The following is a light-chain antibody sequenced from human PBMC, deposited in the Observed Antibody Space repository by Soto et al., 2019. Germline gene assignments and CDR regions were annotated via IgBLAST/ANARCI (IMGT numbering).Light chain of an antibody. CDR3: QNYNSYSEA. V-gene: IGKV1-5*03. CDR1: QGISSW. J-gene: IGKJ1*01. Sequence: DIQMTQSPSTLSASVGDTVTITCRASQGISSWLAWYQQKTGKAPKLLIYKESTLKSGVPSRLSGSGSGTELNLTISRLQPDDFATYYCQNYNSYSEACGQGTKVDIK. CDR2: KES.